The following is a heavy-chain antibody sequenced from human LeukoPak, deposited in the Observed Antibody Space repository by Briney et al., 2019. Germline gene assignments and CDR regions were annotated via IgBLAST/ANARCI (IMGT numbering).Heavy chain of an antibody. V-gene: IGHV1-46*01. CDR3: ARAFTVRSRIDY. CDR2: INPSGGST. CDR1: GYTFTTYY. Sequence: GASVKVSCKASGYTFTTYYMHWVGQAPGQGLEWMGLINPSGGSTTYAQKFQGRVTMTRDTSTSTVYMELSSLRSEDTAVFFCARAFTVRSRIDYWGQGTLVTVSS. J-gene: IGHJ4*02. D-gene: IGHD4-11*01.